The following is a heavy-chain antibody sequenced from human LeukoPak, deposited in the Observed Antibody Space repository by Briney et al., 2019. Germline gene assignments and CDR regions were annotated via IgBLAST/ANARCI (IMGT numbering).Heavy chain of an antibody. CDR2: INHSGST. V-gene: IGHV4-34*01. J-gene: IGHJ5*02. Sequence: TSETLSLTCAVYGGSFSGYYWSWIRQPPGKGLEWIGEINHSGSTNYNPSLKSRVTISVDTSKNQFSLKLRSVTAADTAVYYCATGRRKLLWFGELSYWFDPWGQGTLVTVSS. D-gene: IGHD3-10*01. CDR3: ATGRRKLLWFGELSYWFDP. CDR1: GGSFSGYY.